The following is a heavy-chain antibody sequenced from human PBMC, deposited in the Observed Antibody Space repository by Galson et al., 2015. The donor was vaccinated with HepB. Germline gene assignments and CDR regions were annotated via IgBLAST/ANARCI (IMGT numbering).Heavy chain of an antibody. CDR1: GYTFTSYG. CDR3: ARDVPYCSGGSCYGSVDY. D-gene: IGHD2-15*01. J-gene: IGHJ4*02. V-gene: IGHV1-18*04. CDR2: ISAYNGNT. Sequence: SVKVSCKASGYTFTSYGISWVRQAPGQGLEWMGWISAYNGNTNYAQKLQGRVTMTTDTSTSTAYMELRSLRSDDTAVYYCARDVPYCSGGSCYGSVDYWGQGTLVTVSS.